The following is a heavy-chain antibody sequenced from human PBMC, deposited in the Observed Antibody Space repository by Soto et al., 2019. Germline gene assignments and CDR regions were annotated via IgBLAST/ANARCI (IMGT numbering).Heavy chain of an antibody. Sequence: QVQLVQSEAEVRKPGASVKVSCKASGYSFTTHGISWVRRAPGHGLEWMGWISAYNGDTHYVQRFQGRLTMTTDTSTSTAYMNLRSLTSDDTAVYYCAIDPPFSGILRGAPLMDVWGQGTTVTVSS. V-gene: IGHV1-18*04. D-gene: IGHD4-17*01. CDR2: ISAYNGDT. J-gene: IGHJ6*02. CDR1: GYSFTTHG. CDR3: AIDPPFSGILRGAPLMDV.